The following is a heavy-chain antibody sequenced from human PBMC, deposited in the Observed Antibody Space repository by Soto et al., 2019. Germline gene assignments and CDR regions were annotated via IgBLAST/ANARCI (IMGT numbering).Heavy chain of an antibody. D-gene: IGHD3-16*01. CDR3: AKDRRAGGNSAFYFDF. V-gene: IGHV3-23*01. CDR1: GFKFSNYA. Sequence: PGGSLGLSCGASGFKFSNYAMSWVRQAPGNGLEWVSLISATGGGTYYADSVKGRFTISRDNSHNTLYLQVHSLTAEDTAVYYCAKDRRAGGNSAFYFDFWGQGAQVTVSS. CDR2: ISATGGGT. J-gene: IGHJ4*02.